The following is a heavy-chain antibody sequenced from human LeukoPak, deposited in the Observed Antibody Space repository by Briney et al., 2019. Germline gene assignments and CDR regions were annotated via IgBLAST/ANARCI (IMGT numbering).Heavy chain of an antibody. CDR3: AKDRGDTYYYDSSGYQTPDY. CDR1: GFTFSSYG. J-gene: IGHJ4*02. Sequence: PGGSLRLSCAASGFTFSSYGMHWVRQAPGKGLEWVAFIRYDGSNKYYADSVKGRFTISRDNSKNTLYLQMNSLRAEDTAVYYCAKDRGDTYYYDSSGYQTPDYWGQGTLVTVSS. D-gene: IGHD3-22*01. CDR2: IRYDGSNK. V-gene: IGHV3-30*02.